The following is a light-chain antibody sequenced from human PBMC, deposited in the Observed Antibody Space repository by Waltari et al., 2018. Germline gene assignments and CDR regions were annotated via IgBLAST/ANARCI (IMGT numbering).Light chain of an antibody. J-gene: IGLJ3*02. CDR1: SGHSTNV. V-gene: IGLV4-69*01. CDR3: QTGGHGTWV. Sequence: QLVLTQSPSASASLGASVKLTCTLSSGHSTNVIAWLQKRPEKGPRYLMKVNSDGSHNKGDGFPDRFSGSSSGAERYLTISRLESEDEADYCCQTGGHGTWVFGGATKLTVL. CDR2: VNSDGSH.